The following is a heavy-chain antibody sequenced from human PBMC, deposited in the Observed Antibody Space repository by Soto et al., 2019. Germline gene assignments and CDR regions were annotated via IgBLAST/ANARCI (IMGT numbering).Heavy chain of an antibody. D-gene: IGHD5-18*01. V-gene: IGHV4-61*01. CDR1: GGSVSSGSYY. CDR2: IYYSGST. CDR3: AREDQLWFNEYYFDY. J-gene: IGHJ4*02. Sequence: QVQLQESGPGLVKPSETLSLTCTVSGGSVSSGSYYWSWIRQPPGKGLEWIGYIYYSGSTNYNPSLKGRVTISVDTSKNQFSLKLSSVTAADTAVYYCAREDQLWFNEYYFDYWGQGTLVTVSS.